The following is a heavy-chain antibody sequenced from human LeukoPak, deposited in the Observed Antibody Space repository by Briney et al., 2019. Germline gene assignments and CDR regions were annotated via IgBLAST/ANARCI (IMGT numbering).Heavy chain of an antibody. CDR3: ARVDGYCSSTSCYKFYYGMDV. J-gene: IGHJ6*02. Sequence: ASVKVSCKASGYTFTGYYMHWVRQAPGQGLEWMGWINPNSGGTNYAQKFQGWVTMTRDTSISTAYMELSRLRSDDTAVYYCARVDGYCSSTSCYKFYYGMDVWGQGTMVTVSS. V-gene: IGHV1-2*04. D-gene: IGHD2-2*02. CDR2: INPNSGGT. CDR1: GYTFTGYY.